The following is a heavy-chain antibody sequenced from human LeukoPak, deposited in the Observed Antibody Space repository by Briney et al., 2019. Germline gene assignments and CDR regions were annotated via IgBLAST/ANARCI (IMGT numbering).Heavy chain of an antibody. CDR3: ATMVRGVIGFDY. CDR2: INPSSGDT. CDR1: GYTFTGYY. J-gene: IGHJ4*02. V-gene: IGHV1-2*02. Sequence: ASVKVSCKASGYTFTGYYMHWVRQAPGQGLEWMGWINPSSGDTNYAQKFQGRVTMTRDTSISTAYMELSRLRSDDTAVYYCATMVRGVIGFDYWGQGTLVTVSS. D-gene: IGHD3-10*01.